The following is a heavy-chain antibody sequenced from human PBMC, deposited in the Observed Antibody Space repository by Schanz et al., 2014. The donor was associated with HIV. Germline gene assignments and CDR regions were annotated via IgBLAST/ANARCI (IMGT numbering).Heavy chain of an antibody. CDR3: ARGARDCTNGVCGGYYFDY. J-gene: IGHJ4*02. CDR2: MNPNSGNT. Sequence: QVQLVQSGAEVKKPGASVNVSCKASFSPFPPPYINCVRPSTFPGLEWMGWMNPNSGNTGYAQKFQGIVILTRKPSISTDYMELSSLTSEDTAVYYCARGARDCTNGVCGGYYFDYWGQGTLVTVSS. CDR1: FSPFPPPY. V-gene: IGHV1-8*01. D-gene: IGHD2-8*01.